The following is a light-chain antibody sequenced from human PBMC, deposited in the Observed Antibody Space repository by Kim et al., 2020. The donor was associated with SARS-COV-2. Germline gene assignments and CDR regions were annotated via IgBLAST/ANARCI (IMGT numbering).Light chain of an antibody. V-gene: IGLV3-19*01. CDR2: AEN. J-gene: IGLJ2*01. CDR3: NSRHSSGDGLV. Sequence: SSELTQDPAVSVALGQTVRITCQGDNLRTSYASWYQQKPGQAPLLVVYAENNRPSGIPDRFSGSRSGNTASLTITGTKAEDEGDYYCNSRHSSGDGLVFGGGTQLTVL. CDR1: NLRTSY.